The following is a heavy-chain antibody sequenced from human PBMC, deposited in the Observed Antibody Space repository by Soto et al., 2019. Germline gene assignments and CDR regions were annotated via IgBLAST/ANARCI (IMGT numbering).Heavy chain of an antibody. D-gene: IGHD2-15*01. CDR2: IYYSGST. CDR1: GGSISSSSYY. Sequence: SETLSLTCTVSGGSISSSSYYWGWIRQPPGKGLEWIGSIYYSGSTYYSPSLKSRVTISVDTSKNQFSLKLSSVTAADTAVYYCARQVPFVNVAVVAANWFDPWGQGTLVTVSS. CDR3: ARQVPFVNVAVVAANWFDP. V-gene: IGHV4-39*01. J-gene: IGHJ5*02.